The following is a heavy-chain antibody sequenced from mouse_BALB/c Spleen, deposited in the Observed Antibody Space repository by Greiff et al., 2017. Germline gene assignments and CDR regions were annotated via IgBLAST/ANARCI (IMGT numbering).Heavy chain of an antibody. D-gene: IGHD1-1*01. CDR1: GYSITSDYA. V-gene: IGHV3-2*02. CDR3: AREVGSPYYAMDY. CDR2: ISYSGST. Sequence: EVKLQESGPGLVKPSQSLSLTCTVTGYSITSDYAWNWIRQFPGNKLEWMGYISYSGSTSYNPSLKSRISITRDTSKNQFFLQLNSVTTEDTATYYCAREVGSPYYAMDYWGQGTSVTVSS. J-gene: IGHJ4*01.